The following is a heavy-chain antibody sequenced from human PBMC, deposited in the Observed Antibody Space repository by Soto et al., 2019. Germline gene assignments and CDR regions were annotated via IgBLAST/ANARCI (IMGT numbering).Heavy chain of an antibody. J-gene: IGHJ4*02. Sequence: QVQLQEAGPGLVKPSQTLSLTCSVSGGSISSGGHYWSWIRQHAGRGLEWIGYIYQSGTTYHYNPSLKSRVTISLDTSKKQFSLRLSSVTAADTAVYYCARVFDGKFVDWGQGTLVTVSS. V-gene: IGHV4-31*03. CDR3: ARVFDGKFVD. CDR1: GGSISSGGHY. CDR2: IYQSGTT.